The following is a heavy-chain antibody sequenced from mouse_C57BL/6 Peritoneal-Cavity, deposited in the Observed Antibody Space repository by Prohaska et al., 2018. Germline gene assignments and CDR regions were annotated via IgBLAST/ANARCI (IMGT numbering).Heavy chain of an antibody. J-gene: IGHJ4*01. CDR3: ARRYRDAMDY. CDR1: GFTFSDYY. D-gene: IGHD1-1*01. V-gene: IGHV5-12*01. Sequence: EVKLVESGGGLVQPGGSLKLSCAASGFTFSDYYMYWVRQTPEKRLEWVAYISNGGGSTYYPDTVKGRFTISRDNAKNTLYLQMSRLKSEDTAMYYCARRYRDAMDYWGQGTSVTVSS. CDR2: ISNGGGST.